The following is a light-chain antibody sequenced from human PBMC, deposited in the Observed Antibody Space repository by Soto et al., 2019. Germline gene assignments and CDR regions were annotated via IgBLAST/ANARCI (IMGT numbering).Light chain of an antibody. J-gene: IGKJ1*01. CDR3: QQRSNWPT. CDR1: QSVSRY. V-gene: IGKV3-11*01. CDR2: DAS. Sequence: IVLTQSPATLALSPGERATLSCRASQSVSRYLAWYQQKPAQAPRLLVYDASNRAAGIPTRFSGSGSGTDFTLTISSLEPEDFAVYYCQQRSNWPTFGQGTKV.